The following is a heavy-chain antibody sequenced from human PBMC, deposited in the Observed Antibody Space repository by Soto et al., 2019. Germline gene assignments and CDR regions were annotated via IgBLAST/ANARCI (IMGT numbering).Heavy chain of an antibody. J-gene: IGHJ4*02. CDR1: GGSFSGYY. V-gene: IGHV4-4*07. Sequence: QVRLQESGPGLVKPSETLSLTCTVSGGSFSGYYWSRIRQSAGKGLEWIGRIYTSGSTNYNPSLKSRVTMSVDTSKNQFSLKMSSVTAADTAVYYCARDRLGSSRNWGQGTLVSVSS. CDR3: ARDRLGSSRN. CDR2: IYTSGST. D-gene: IGHD6-13*01.